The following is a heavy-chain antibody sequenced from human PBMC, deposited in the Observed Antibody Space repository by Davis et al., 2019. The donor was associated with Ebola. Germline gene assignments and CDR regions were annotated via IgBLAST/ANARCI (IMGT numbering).Heavy chain of an antibody. Sequence: PSETLSLTCSFSGGSITTSSYCWGWIRQPPGKGLEWIGNIYYSGSTYYNPSLKSRVTISVDTSKNQFSLNLSSVTAADTAVYYCARLLKSSGYYYLDYWGQGTLVTVSS. J-gene: IGHJ4*02. D-gene: IGHD3-22*01. V-gene: IGHV4-39*01. CDR3: ARLLKSSGYYYLDY. CDR1: GGSITTSSYC. CDR2: IYYSGST.